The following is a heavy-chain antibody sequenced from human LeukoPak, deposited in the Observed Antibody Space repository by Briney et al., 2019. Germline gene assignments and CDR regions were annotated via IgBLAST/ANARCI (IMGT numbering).Heavy chain of an antibody. D-gene: IGHD4-17*01. CDR2: IKSKTDGGTT. CDR1: GFTFSNAW. Sequence: GGSLRLSCAASGFTFSNAWMSWVRQAPGKGLEWVGRIKSKTDGGTTDYAAPVKGRFTISRDDSKNTLYLQMNSLKTEDTAVYYCTTARDYVAPYFDYWGQGTLVTVSS. V-gene: IGHV3-15*01. J-gene: IGHJ4*02. CDR3: TTARDYVAPYFDY.